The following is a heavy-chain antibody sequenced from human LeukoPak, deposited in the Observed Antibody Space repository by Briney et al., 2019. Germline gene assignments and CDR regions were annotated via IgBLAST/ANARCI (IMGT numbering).Heavy chain of an antibody. J-gene: IGHJ4*02. V-gene: IGHV3-23*01. CDR3: AKDGYDFWSGYYKGIDY. CDR1: GFTFSSYA. Sequence: PGGPLRLSCAASGFTFSSYAMSWVRQAPGKGLEWVSAISGSGGSTYYADSVKGRFTISRDNSKNTLYLQMNSLRAEDTAVYYCAKDGYDFWSGYYKGIDYWGQGTLVTVSS. D-gene: IGHD3-3*01. CDR2: ISGSGGST.